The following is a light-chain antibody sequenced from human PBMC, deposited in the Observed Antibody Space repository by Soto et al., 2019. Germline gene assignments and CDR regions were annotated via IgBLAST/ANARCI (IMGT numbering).Light chain of an antibody. CDR2: DVS. CDR1: SSDVGGYNY. CDR3: CSYTSSSTLVV. Sequence: QSALTQPASVSGSPGQSITISCTGTSSDVGGYNYVSWYQQHPGKAPKLMIYDVSNRPSGVSNRFSGSKSGNTASLTISGLQAEDEADYYCCSYTSSSTLVVFGGGTKVTVL. J-gene: IGLJ2*01. V-gene: IGLV2-14*01.